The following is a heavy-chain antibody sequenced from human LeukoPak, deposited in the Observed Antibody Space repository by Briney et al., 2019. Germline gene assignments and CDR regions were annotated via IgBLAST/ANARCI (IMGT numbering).Heavy chain of an antibody. CDR2: VNGSGYSA. J-gene: IGHJ1*01. Sequence: GGSLRLSCAASGLTFSSYAMSWVRQAPGKGLEWVSSVNGSGYSAYYADSVKGRFTISRDNSKDMLFLQMSTLRVEDTAVYYCAKVVSYGSGWFFHHWGQGTLVTVSS. CDR3: AKVVSYGSGWFFHH. V-gene: IGHV3-23*01. CDR1: GLTFSSYA. D-gene: IGHD6-19*01.